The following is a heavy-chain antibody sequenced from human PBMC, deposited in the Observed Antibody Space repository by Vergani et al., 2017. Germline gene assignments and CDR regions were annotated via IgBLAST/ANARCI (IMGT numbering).Heavy chain of an antibody. D-gene: IGHD2-21*02. CDR3: ARHLAYCGGDCYPYYYGMDV. V-gene: IGHV4-39*01. CDR2: IYYSGST. CDR1: GGSISSSSYY. Sequence: QVQLQQWGAGLLKPSETLSLTCTVSGGSISSSSYYWGWIRQPPGKGLEWIGSIYYSGSTYYNPSLKSLVTISVDTSKNQFSLKLSSVTAADTAVYYCARHLAYCGGDCYPYYYGMDVWGQGTTVTVSS. J-gene: IGHJ6*02.